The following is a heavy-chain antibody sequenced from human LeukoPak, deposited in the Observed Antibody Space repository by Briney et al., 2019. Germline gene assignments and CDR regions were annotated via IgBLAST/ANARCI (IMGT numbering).Heavy chain of an antibody. Sequence: PSETLSLTCTVSGGSISSYYWSWVRQPPGKGLEWIGYIYYSGTTKYNPSPKSRVTISVDTSKNQFSLKLSSVTAADTAVYYCARHGGSHFLYWGQGILVTVSS. CDR2: IYYSGTT. CDR1: GGSISSYY. V-gene: IGHV4-59*08. D-gene: IGHD1-26*01. J-gene: IGHJ4*02. CDR3: ARHGGSHFLY.